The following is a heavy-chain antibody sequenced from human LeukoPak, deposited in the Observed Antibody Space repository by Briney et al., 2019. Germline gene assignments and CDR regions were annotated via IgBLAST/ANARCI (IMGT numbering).Heavy chain of an antibody. D-gene: IGHD6-6*01. CDR3: ARSGSSSSLRFDP. V-gene: IGHV4-4*09. Sequence: SETLSLTCNVSGGPISSYYWSWIRQPPGTGLEWIGYIYTSGSTNYNPSLKSRVTISVDTSKNQFSLKLSSVTAADTAVYYCARSGSSSSLRFDPWGQGTLVTVSS. CDR2: IYTSGST. CDR1: GGPISSYY. J-gene: IGHJ5*02.